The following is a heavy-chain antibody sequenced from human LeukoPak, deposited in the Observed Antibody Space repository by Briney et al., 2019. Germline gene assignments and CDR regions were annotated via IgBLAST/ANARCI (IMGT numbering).Heavy chain of an antibody. D-gene: IGHD3-22*01. J-gene: IGHJ5*02. V-gene: IGHV4-59*01. CDR1: GGSISSYY. CDR2: IYYSGST. Sequence: SETLSLTCTVSGGSISSYYWSWIRQPPGKGLEWIGYIYYSGSTNYNPSLKSRVTISVDTSKNQFSLKLSSVTAADTAVYYCARGHDSSGYYYVGGWFDPWGQGTLVTVSS. CDR3: ARGHDSSGYYYVGGWFDP.